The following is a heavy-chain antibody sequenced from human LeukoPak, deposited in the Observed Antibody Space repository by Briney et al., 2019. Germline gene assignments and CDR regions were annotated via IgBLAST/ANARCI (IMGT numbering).Heavy chain of an antibody. CDR1: VYTFSSYA. CDR2: ISGSGGTT. V-gene: IGHV3-23*01. CDR3: ASGIRYQPYYFDY. D-gene: IGHD2-2*01. Sequence: GGSLRLSRAGSVYTFSSYAMSWVRQAPGKGLEWVSSISGSGGTTYYADSVKGRFTLSRDDSKNTLYVQMNSLRAEDTAVYYCASGIRYQPYYFDYWGQGTLVTVSS. J-gene: IGHJ4*02.